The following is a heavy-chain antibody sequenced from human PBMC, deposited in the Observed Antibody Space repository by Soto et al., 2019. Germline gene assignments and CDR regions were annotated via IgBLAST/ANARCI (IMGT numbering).Heavy chain of an antibody. CDR2: IYYSGST. CDR3: AGGSGWLKTD. V-gene: IGHV4-59*01. J-gene: IGHJ4*02. D-gene: IGHD6-19*01. CDR1: GGSISSYY. Sequence: SETLSLTCTVSGGSISSYYWSWIRQPPGKGLEWIGYIYYSGSTNYNPSLKSRVTMSVDTSKNQFSLKLSSVTAADTAVYYCAGGSGWLKTDWGQGTLVTVSS.